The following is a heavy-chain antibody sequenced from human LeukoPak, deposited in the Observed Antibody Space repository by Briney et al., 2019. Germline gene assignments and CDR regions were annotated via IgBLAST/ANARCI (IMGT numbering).Heavy chain of an antibody. CDR2: ISNTGDII. Sequence: GGSLRLSCVASGFTFSNYEMNWVRQAPGKGLEWISHISNTGDIIHYADSVEGRFTISRDNSKNTLYLQMNSLRAEDTAVYYSAKDSKFGESHPANYWGQGTLVTVSS. V-gene: IGHV3-48*03. CDR1: GFTFSNYE. CDR3: AKDSKFGESHPANY. D-gene: IGHD3-10*01. J-gene: IGHJ4*02.